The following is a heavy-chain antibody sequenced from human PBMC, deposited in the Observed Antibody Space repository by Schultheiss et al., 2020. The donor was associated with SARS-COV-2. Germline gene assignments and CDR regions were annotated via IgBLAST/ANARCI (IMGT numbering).Heavy chain of an antibody. CDR2: INHSGST. J-gene: IGHJ4*02. V-gene: IGHV4-34*01. CDR3: AREKSGTYYDFWSGLSLYDY. D-gene: IGHD3-3*01. CDR1: GGSFSGYY. Sequence: SETLSLTCAVYGGSFSGYYWSWIRQPPGKGLEWIGEINHSGSTNYNPSLKSRVTISVDTSKNQFSLKLSSVTAADTAVYYCAREKSGTYYDFWSGLSLYDYWGQGTLVTVSS.